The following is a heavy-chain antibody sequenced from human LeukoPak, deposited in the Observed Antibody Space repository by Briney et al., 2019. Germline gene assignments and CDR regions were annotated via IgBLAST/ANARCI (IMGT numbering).Heavy chain of an antibody. J-gene: IGHJ6*02. D-gene: IGHD6-19*01. Sequence: GESLKISSKGSGYSFTSYWIGWVRQMPGKGLEWMGIIYPGDSDTRYSPSFQGQVTISADKSISTAYLQWSSLKASDTAMYYCARLGGYRDYYYYYGMDVWGQGTTVTVSS. V-gene: IGHV5-51*01. CDR2: IYPGDSDT. CDR1: GYSFTSYW. CDR3: ARLGGYRDYYYYYGMDV.